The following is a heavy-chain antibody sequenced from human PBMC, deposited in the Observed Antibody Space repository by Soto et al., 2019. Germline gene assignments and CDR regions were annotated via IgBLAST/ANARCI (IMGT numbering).Heavy chain of an antibody. CDR2: INHSGST. Sequence: SEPLSLTCAVYGGSFSGYSWSWIRQPPGKGLEWIGEINHSGSTNYNPSLKSRVTISVDTSKNQFSLKLRSVTAADTAVYYCARGGKRWLQPRWFDPWGHGTLVT. V-gene: IGHV4-34*01. CDR3: ARGGKRWLQPRWFDP. CDR1: GGSFSGYS. J-gene: IGHJ5*02. D-gene: IGHD5-12*01.